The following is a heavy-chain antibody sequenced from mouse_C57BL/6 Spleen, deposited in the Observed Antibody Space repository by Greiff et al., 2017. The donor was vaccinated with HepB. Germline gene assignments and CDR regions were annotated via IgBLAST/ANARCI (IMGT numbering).Heavy chain of an antibody. CDR2: ISGGGGNT. CDR1: GFTFSSYT. Sequence: EVKLQESGGGLVKPGGSLKLSCAASGFTFSSYTMSWVRQTPEKRLEWVATISGGGGNTYYPDSVKGRFTISRDNAKNTLYLQMSSLRSEDTALYYCARQGLYFDYWGQGTTLTVSS. V-gene: IGHV5-9*01. J-gene: IGHJ2*01. CDR3: ARQGLYFDY.